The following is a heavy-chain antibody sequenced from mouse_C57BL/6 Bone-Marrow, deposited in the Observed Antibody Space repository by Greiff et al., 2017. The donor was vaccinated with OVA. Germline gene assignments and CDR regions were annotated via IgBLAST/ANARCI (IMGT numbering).Heavy chain of an antibody. Sequence: VKLMESGAELVRPGASVKLSCKASGYTFTDYYINWVKQRPGQGLEWIARIYPGSGNTYYNEKFKGKATLTAEKSSSTAYMQLSSLTSEDSAVYFCARGGSYYPYYYAMDYWGQGTSVTVSS. D-gene: IGHD1-1*01. J-gene: IGHJ4*01. CDR3: ARGGSYYPYYYAMDY. CDR1: GYTFTDYY. CDR2: IYPGSGNT. V-gene: IGHV1-76*01.